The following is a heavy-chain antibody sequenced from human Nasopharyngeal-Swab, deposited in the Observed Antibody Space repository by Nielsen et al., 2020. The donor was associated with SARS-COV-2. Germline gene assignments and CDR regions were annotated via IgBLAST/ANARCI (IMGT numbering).Heavy chain of an antibody. CDR2: ISHDGGNE. CDR3: AKDSGSGWFSLFAH. D-gene: IGHD6-19*01. J-gene: IGHJ4*02. V-gene: IGHV3-30*18. Sequence: GGSLRLSCAASGMAFSSYGMHWVRQAAGKGLEWVTVISHDGGNEYYADSVKGRFTISRDNSKNALYLQMNSLRPEDTATYYCAKDSGSGWFSLFAHWGRGTVVTVSS. CDR1: GMAFSSYG.